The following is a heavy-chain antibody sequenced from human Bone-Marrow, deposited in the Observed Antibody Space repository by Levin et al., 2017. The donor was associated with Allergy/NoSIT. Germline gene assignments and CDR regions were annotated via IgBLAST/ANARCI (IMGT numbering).Heavy chain of an antibody. D-gene: IGHD3-22*01. J-gene: IGHJ4*02. CDR1: GGSVSSSQNY. Sequence: SQTLSLTCRVSGGSVSSSQNYWGWIRQTPGKGLEWIGTIYSPGGTYHNPSLKSRLTISVDTSKNEFSLNLKSVTAADTAVYFCSRQWGVFTYASSWHVDSWGQGILVTVSS. CDR2: IYSPGGT. CDR3: SRQWGVFTYASSWHVDS. V-gene: IGHV4-39*01.